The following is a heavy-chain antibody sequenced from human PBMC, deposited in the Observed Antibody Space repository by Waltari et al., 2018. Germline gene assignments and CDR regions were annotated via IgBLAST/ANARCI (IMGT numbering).Heavy chain of an antibody. D-gene: IGHD6-19*01. J-gene: IGHJ4*02. CDR3: AKSPYSSTTPGDY. V-gene: IGHV3-30*02. CDR1: GFTFSSYG. Sequence: QVQLVESGVGVVQPGGSLRLSCAASGFTFSSYGMPWVRQAPGKGLEWVAFIRYDGSNKYYADSVKGRFTISRDNSKNTLYLQMNSLRAEDTAVYYCAKSPYSSTTPGDYWGQGTLVTVSS. CDR2: IRYDGSNK.